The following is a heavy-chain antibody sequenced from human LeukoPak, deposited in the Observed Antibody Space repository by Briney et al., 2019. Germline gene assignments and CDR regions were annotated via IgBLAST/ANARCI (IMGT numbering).Heavy chain of an antibody. V-gene: IGHV3-23*01. CDR1: GFTFSSHA. D-gene: IGHD4-17*01. CDR3: AKGTTVTTFGY. CDR2: IRGSGGST. Sequence: GGSLRLSCAASGFTFSSHAMSWVRQAPGKGLEWVSSIRGSGGSTYYADSVKALFTISRDNSKNTLYVQMNNLRDEDTAVYYCAKGTTVTTFGYWGQGTLVTVSS. J-gene: IGHJ4*02.